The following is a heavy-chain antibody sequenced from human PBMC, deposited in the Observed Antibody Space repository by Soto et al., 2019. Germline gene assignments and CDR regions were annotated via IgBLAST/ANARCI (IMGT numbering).Heavy chain of an antibody. J-gene: IGHJ5*01. D-gene: IGHD2-21*01. Sequence: EVQLVESGGGLVKPGGSLRLSCAASGFTFSSYSMNWVRQAPGKGLEWVSSISSSSSYIYYADSVKGRFTISRDNAKNSLYMQINSWIAGDTAVSSCSKVPQCDSIDSRGQEPLFTVSS. V-gene: IGHV3-21*01. CDR1: GFTFSSYS. CDR2: ISSSSSYI. CDR3: SKVPQCDSIDS.